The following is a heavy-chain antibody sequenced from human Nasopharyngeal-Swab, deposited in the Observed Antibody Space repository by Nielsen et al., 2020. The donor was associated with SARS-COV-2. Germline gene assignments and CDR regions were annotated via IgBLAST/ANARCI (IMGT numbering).Heavy chain of an antibody. J-gene: IGHJ6*03. V-gene: IGHV1-8*01. Sequence: ASVKASCKASGYTFTSYDINRVRQATGQGLEWMGWMNPNSGNTGYAQKFQGRVTMTRNTSISTAYMELSSLRSEDTAVYYCARGFIVATIFHYYYYMDVWGKGTTVTVSS. CDR3: ARGFIVATIFHYYYYMDV. CDR1: GYTFTSYD. D-gene: IGHD5-12*01. CDR2: MNPNSGNT.